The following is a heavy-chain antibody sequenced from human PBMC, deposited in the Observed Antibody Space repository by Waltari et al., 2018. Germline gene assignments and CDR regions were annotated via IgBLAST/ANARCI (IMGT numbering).Heavy chain of an antibody. D-gene: IGHD3-16*01. J-gene: IGHJ4*02. CDR3: AKDAALGEIDY. Sequence: EVQLLVSGGGLVEPGGSLRLSCAASGFPFRSYARSWVRQAPGKGLELVSAMSGSGGSTYYADSVKGRFTISRDNSKNTLYLQMNSLIAEDTAVYYCAKDAALGEIDYWGQGTLVTVSS. V-gene: IGHV3-23*01. CDR2: MSGSGGST. CDR1: GFPFRSYA.